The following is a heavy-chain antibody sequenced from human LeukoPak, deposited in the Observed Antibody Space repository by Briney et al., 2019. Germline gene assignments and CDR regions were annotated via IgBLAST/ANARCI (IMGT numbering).Heavy chain of an antibody. Sequence: SETLSLTRAVYGGSFSGYYWSWIRQPPGKGLEWIGEINQSGSTNYNPSLKSRVTISVDTSKNQFSLKLSSVTAADTAVYYCASLPAVNYYYYGMDVWGQGITVTVSS. CDR3: ASLPAVNYYYYGMDV. J-gene: IGHJ6*02. V-gene: IGHV4-34*01. CDR1: GGSFSGYY. CDR2: INQSGST.